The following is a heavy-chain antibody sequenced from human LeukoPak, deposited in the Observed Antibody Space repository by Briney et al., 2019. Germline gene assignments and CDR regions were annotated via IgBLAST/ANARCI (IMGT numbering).Heavy chain of an antibody. Sequence: ASVKVSCKASGYTFTSYYMHWVRQAPGQGLEWMGIINPSGGSTSYAQKFQGRVTMTRDTSTSTVYMELSSLRAEDTAVYYCARDYCSGGSCYSRFDYWGQGTLATVSS. D-gene: IGHD2-15*01. J-gene: IGHJ4*02. V-gene: IGHV1-46*01. CDR3: ARDYCSGGSCYSRFDY. CDR1: GYTFTSYY. CDR2: INPSGGST.